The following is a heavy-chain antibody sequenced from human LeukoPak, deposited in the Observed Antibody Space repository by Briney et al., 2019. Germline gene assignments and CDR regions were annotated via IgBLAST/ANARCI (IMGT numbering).Heavy chain of an antibody. D-gene: IGHD3-16*02. CDR2: IQSVGGDT. Sequence: ASVKVSCKTTGYTFTGYYLHWVRQAPGQGLEWMAWIQSVGGDTNYEQKFQGRVTVTRDKFPRTSYIEVDRQSSDDTAVYYCATDLTGDLYTFFNYWGQGTLVTVSS. CDR1: GYTFTGYY. J-gene: IGHJ4*02. CDR3: ATDLTGDLYTFFNY. V-gene: IGHV1-2*02.